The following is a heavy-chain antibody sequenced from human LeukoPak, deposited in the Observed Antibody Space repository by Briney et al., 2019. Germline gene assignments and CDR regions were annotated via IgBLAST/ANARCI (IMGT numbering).Heavy chain of an antibody. Sequence: GESLKISCKGSGYRFTTYWIGWVRQMPGKGLGWNGIINPGDSDTRYSPSFQGQVTISADKSISTAYLLWSSLKASDTAMYYCARHPITRYYDSSGYSAAGPDYWGKGTLVTVSS. CDR1: GYRFTTYW. V-gene: IGHV5-51*01. J-gene: IGHJ4*02. CDR3: ARHPITRYYDSSGYSAAGPDY. D-gene: IGHD3-22*01. CDR2: INPGDSDT.